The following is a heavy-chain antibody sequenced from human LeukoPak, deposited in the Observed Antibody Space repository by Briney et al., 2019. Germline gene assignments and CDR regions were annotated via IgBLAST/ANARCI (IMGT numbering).Heavy chain of an antibody. J-gene: IGHJ4*02. CDR3: ARDLVGIVGASDY. CDR1: GDSISSGSYY. V-gene: IGHV4-61*02. CDR2: IYTSGST. Sequence: SETLSLTCTVSGDSISSGSYYWSWIRQPAGKGLEWIGRIYTSGSTNSNPSLKSRVTISVDTSKNQFSLKLRSVTAADTAVYYCARDLVGIVGASDYWGQGTLVTVSS. D-gene: IGHD1-26*01.